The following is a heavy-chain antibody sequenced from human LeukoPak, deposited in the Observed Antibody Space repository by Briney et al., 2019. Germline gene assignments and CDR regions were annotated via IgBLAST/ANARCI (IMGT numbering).Heavy chain of an antibody. V-gene: IGHV3-74*01. CDR1: GFTFRGYW. CDR3: AKDAAGPEY. Sequence: GGSLRLSCAASGFTFRGYWMHWVRQGPGKGLVWVSRINSDGSNTTYADSVKGRFTISRENAKNTLYLQMNSLRAEDTAVYYCAKDAAGPEYRGQGTLVTVSS. CDR2: INSDGSNT. D-gene: IGHD6-13*01. J-gene: IGHJ4*02.